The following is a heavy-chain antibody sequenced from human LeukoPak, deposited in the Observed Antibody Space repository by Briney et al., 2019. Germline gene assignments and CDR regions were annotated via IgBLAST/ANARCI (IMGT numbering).Heavy chain of an antibody. Sequence: SETLSLTCTVSGGSISSSSYYWGWIRQPAGKGLEWIGSIYYSGSTYYNPSLKSRVTISVDTSKNQFSLKLSSVTAADTAVYYCARGHYYDSSGYYSYYYYYMDVWGKGTTVTVSS. CDR2: IYYSGST. J-gene: IGHJ6*03. V-gene: IGHV4-39*07. CDR3: ARGHYYDSSGYYSYYYYYMDV. D-gene: IGHD3-22*01. CDR1: GGSISSSSYY.